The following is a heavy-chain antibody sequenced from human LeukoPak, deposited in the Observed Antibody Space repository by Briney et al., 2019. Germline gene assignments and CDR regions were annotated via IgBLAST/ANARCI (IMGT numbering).Heavy chain of an antibody. CDR3: ARAYQRLGELSLPDY. CDR2: INTNTGNP. D-gene: IGHD3-16*02. CDR1: GYTFTSYG. V-gene: IGHV7-4-1*02. J-gene: IGHJ4*02. Sequence: ASVKVSCKASGYTFTSYGIHWVRQAPGQGLEWMGWINTNTGNPTYAQGFTGRFVFSLETSVSTSYLQISSLKAEDTALYYCARAYQRLGELSLPDYWGQGTLVTVSS.